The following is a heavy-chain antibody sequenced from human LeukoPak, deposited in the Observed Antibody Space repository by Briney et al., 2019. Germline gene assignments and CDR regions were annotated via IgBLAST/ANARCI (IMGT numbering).Heavy chain of an antibody. V-gene: IGHV1-69*04. D-gene: IGHD6-13*01. CDR2: IIPIFGFT. CDR3: AKGRVAAAGTSHYYYGMDV. J-gene: IGHJ6*02. Sequence: GASVKVSCKASGGTFSSYAISWVRQAPGQGLEWMGRIIPIFGFTNYAQKFKGRVTITADKSTSTAYMELSSLRSGDTALFYLAKGRVAAAGTSHYYYGMDVWGQGTIVTVSS. CDR1: GGTFSSYA.